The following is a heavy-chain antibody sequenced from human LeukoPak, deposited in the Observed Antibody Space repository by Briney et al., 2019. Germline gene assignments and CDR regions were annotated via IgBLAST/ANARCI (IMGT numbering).Heavy chain of an antibody. CDR3: AELGITMIGGV. V-gene: IGHV3-23*01. Sequence: GGSLRLSCAASGFIFSSFAMNWVRQAPGKGLEWVSIISGNGDSTHYTDSVKGRFIISRDNSKNTLYLQMNSLRAEDTAVYYCAELGITMIGGVWGKGTTVTISS. D-gene: IGHD3-10*02. CDR2: ISGNGDST. J-gene: IGHJ6*04. CDR1: GFIFSSFA.